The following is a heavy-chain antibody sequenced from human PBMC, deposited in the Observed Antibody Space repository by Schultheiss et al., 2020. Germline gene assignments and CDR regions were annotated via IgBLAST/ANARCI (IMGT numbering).Heavy chain of an antibody. D-gene: IGHD3-10*01. J-gene: IGHJ6*02. V-gene: IGHV4-39*01. CDR1: GGSISSGSYY. CDR3: ARLERAMVRGVIIPYYYYGMDV. CDR2: IYYSGST. Sequence: SETLSLTCTVSGGSISSGSYYWGWIRQPPGKGLEWIGSIYYSGSTYYNPSLKSRVTISVDTSKNQFSLKLSSVTAADTAVYYCARLERAMVRGVIIPYYYYGMDVWGQGTTVTVSS.